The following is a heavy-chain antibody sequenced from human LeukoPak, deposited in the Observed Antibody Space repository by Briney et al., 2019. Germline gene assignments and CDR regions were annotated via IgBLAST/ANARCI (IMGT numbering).Heavy chain of an antibody. CDR3: ARGPTLGYYFDY. Sequence: GSLRLSCAASGFTFSNYGMHWVRQAPGKGLEWVAIIWYDGSKKYYADSVKGRFIISRDNSKNTLYLQMSSLRAEDTAVYFCARGPTLGYYFDYWGQGTLVTVSS. CDR1: GFTFSNYG. V-gene: IGHV3-33*01. D-gene: IGHD7-27*01. J-gene: IGHJ4*02. CDR2: IWYDGSKK.